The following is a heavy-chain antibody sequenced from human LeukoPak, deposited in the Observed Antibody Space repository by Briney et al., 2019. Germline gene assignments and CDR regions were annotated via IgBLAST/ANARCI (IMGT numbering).Heavy chain of an antibody. D-gene: IGHD2-21*01. CDR1: GYRFSNNW. CDR2: IKQDGSEK. V-gene: IGHV3-7*01. Sequence: GGSLRLSCAASGYRFSNNWMSWVRQAPGKGLEWVANIKQDGSEKYYVDSVKGRFTISRDNAKSSLYLQTSSLRAEDTAIYYCARDRVGDSDAFDVWGQGTVVTVSS. J-gene: IGHJ3*01. CDR3: ARDRVGDSDAFDV.